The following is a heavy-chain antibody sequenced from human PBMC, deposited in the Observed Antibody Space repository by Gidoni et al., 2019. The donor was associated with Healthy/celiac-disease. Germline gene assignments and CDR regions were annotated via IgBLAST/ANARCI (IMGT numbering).Heavy chain of an antibody. CDR3: TTVDSRPGSYYSDDAFDI. CDR1: GFTFSNAW. V-gene: IGHV3-15*07. CDR2: IKSKTDGGTT. Sequence: EVQLVESGGGLVKPGGPLRLPCAASGFTFSNAWMNWVRRAPGKGLEWVGRIKSKTDGGTTDYAAPVKGRFTISRDDSKNTLYLQMNSLKTEDTAVYYCTTVDSRPGSYYSDDAFDIWGQGTMVTVSS. J-gene: IGHJ3*02. D-gene: IGHD3-10*01.